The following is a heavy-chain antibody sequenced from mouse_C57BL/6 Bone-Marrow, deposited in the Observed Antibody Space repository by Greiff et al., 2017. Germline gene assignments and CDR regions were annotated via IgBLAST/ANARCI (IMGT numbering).Heavy chain of an antibody. D-gene: IGHD2-1*01. CDR2: IYPENGDT. J-gene: IGHJ3*01. V-gene: IGHV14-4*01. CDR1: GFNIKDDY. Sequence: VQLQQSGAELVRPGASVKLSCTASGFNIKDDYMHWVKQRPEQGLEWIGWIYPENGDTEYASKFQGKATITADTSSNTAYLQLSSLTSEDTAVYYCTTWGGNYEDFAYWGQGTLVTVSA. CDR3: TTWGGNYEDFAY.